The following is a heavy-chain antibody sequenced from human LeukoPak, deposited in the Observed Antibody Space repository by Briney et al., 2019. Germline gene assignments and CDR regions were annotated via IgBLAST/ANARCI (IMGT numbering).Heavy chain of an antibody. Sequence: GGSLRLSCAASGFTFGIYSMNWVRQPPGKGLEWVSYISSSATSIYYADSVRRRFTISRDNAKNSLFLQMDSLRDDDTAVYYCASSDDYGGNRFDYWGRGTLVTVSS. D-gene: IGHD4-23*01. J-gene: IGHJ4*02. CDR3: ASSDDYGGNRFDY. CDR1: GFTFGIYS. V-gene: IGHV3-48*02. CDR2: ISSSATSI.